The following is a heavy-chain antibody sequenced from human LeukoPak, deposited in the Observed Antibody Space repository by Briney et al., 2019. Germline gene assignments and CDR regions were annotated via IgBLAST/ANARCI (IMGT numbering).Heavy chain of an antibody. CDR1: GFTSSTYA. V-gene: IGHV3-23*01. Sequence: PGGSLRLSCAASGFTSSTYAMSWVRQAPGKGLEWVSVITTSGDYTYYADSVKGRFTISRDNSKNTLYLQMNSLRAEDTAVYYCAKDRGDYYYMDVWGKGTTVTVSS. CDR3: AKDRGDYYYMDV. CDR2: ITTSGDYT. D-gene: IGHD1-26*01. J-gene: IGHJ6*03.